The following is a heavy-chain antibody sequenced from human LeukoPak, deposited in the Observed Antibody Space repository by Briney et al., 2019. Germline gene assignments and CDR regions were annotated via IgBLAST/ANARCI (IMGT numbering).Heavy chain of an antibody. V-gene: IGHV1-69*05. Sequence: SXXVSCKASGGTFSSYAISWVRQAPGQGVEWMGRIIPIFGTANYAQKFQGRVTITTDESTSTAYMELSSLRSEDTAVYYCASRNDSSGYGNYYYYYMDVWGKGTTVTVSS. J-gene: IGHJ6*03. CDR1: GGTFSSYA. CDR2: IIPIFGTA. CDR3: ASRNDSSGYGNYYYYYMDV. D-gene: IGHD3-22*01.